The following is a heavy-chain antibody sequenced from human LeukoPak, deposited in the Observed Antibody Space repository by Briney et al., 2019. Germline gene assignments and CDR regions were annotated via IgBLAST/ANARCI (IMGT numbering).Heavy chain of an antibody. J-gene: IGHJ4*02. CDR2: ISAYNGNT. D-gene: IGHD5-12*01. CDR1: GYSFTSYG. Sequence: ASVKVSCKASGYSFTSYGISWVRQAPGQGLEWMGWISAYNGNTNYAQKLQGRVTMTTDTSTSTAYMELSSLRSEDTAVYYCARALSGYDGGGWGQGTLVTVSS. CDR3: ARALSGYDGGG. V-gene: IGHV1-18*01.